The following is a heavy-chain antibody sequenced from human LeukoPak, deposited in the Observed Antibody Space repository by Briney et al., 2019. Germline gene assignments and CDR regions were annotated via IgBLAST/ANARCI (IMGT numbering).Heavy chain of an antibody. CDR2: IIPILGIA. Sequence: SVKVSCKASGYTFTSYGINWVRQAPGQGLEWMGRIIPILGIANYAQKFQGRVTITADKSTSTAYMELSSLRSEDTAVYYCARDATVTTPLDYWGQGTLVTVSS. D-gene: IGHD4-17*01. J-gene: IGHJ4*02. CDR1: GYTFTSYG. CDR3: ARDATVTTPLDY. V-gene: IGHV1-69*04.